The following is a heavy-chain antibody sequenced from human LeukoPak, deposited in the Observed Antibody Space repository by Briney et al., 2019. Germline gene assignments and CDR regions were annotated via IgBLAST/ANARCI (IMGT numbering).Heavy chain of an antibody. V-gene: IGHV4-30-2*01. CDR1: GGSISSGGYS. CDR2: IYHSGST. D-gene: IGHD3-3*01. J-gene: IGHJ4*02. CDR3: ARGQDYDFWSGYYRGPFDY. Sequence: SQTLSLTCAVSGGSISSGGYSWSWIRQPPGKGLEWIGYIYHSGSTYYNPSLKSRVTISLDRSKNQFSLKLSSVTAADTAVYYCARGQDYDFWSGYYRGPFDYWGQGTLVTVSS.